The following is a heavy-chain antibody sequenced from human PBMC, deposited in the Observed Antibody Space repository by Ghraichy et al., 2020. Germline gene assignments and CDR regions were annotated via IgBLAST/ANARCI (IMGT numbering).Heavy chain of an antibody. CDR1: EFIFSTYW. J-gene: IGHJ4*02. Sequence: GGSLRLSCTASEFIFSTYWMSWVRQAPGKGLEWVATIKQGGDERNYVESVKGRFTISRDNAKNSLYLEMNSLRDEDTAVYYCARLPNDYVYYFDDWGQGSLVTISS. D-gene: IGHD3-10*02. CDR2: IKQGGDER. CDR3: ARLPNDYVYYFDD. V-gene: IGHV3-7*03.